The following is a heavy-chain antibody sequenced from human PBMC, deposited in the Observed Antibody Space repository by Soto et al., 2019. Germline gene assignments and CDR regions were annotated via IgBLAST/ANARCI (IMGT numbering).Heavy chain of an antibody. J-gene: IGHJ3*02. D-gene: IGHD3-22*01. Sequence: PWRSMRLSYRASGFNFINYAMIRVRQAPGKGLEWVSAISGSGGSTYYADSVKGRFTISRDNSKNTLYLQMNSLRAEDTAVYYCAKDTDVVVVITTPRTQNKINDAFDIWGQGTMVIVSS. CDR1: GFNFINYA. V-gene: IGHV3-23*01. CDR2: ISGSGGST. CDR3: AKDTDVVVVITTPRTQNKINDAFDI.